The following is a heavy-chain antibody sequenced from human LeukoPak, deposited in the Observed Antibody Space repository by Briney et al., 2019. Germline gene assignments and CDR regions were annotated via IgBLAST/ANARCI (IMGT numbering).Heavy chain of an antibody. CDR1: GGSFSGYY. Sequence: SETLSLTCAVYGGSFSGYYWSWIRQPPGKGLEWIGEINHSGSTNYNPSLKSRVTISVDTSKNQFSLKLSSVTAADTAVYYCANTGIAAAGIRNWFDPWGQGTLVTVSS. V-gene: IGHV4-34*01. CDR2: INHSGST. D-gene: IGHD6-13*01. J-gene: IGHJ5*02. CDR3: ANTGIAAAGIRNWFDP.